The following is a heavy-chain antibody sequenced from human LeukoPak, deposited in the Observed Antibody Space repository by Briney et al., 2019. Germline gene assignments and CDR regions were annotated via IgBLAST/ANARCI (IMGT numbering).Heavy chain of an antibody. Sequence: GASVTVSFTGSGGSATYYMFSWGGHTPEQGVERVGGIIPTFGSPNYAQTFQDRVTITADISTNTAYMELSNLRSEDTAVYYCAAGALDNWNSGKLIDCWGQGTLVTVSS. CDR1: GGSATYYM. J-gene: IGHJ4*02. D-gene: IGHD1-7*01. V-gene: IGHV1-69*06. CDR2: IIPTFGSP. CDR3: AAGALDNWNSGKLIDC.